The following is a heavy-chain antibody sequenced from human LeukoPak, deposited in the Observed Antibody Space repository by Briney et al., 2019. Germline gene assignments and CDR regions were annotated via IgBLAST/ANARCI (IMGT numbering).Heavy chain of an antibody. CDR2: IWHDGSHK. Sequence: GGSLRLSCAASGFNFYTYAMHWVRQAPGQGLEWVALIWHDGSHKFYSNSVRGQFTISRDNSKNTVYLQMNNLRPDDTAVYYCARKIFGPGSYPDFWGQGTLVTVSS. V-gene: IGHV3-33*01. CDR1: GFNFYTYA. CDR3: ARKIFGPGSYPDF. D-gene: IGHD3-10*01. J-gene: IGHJ4*02.